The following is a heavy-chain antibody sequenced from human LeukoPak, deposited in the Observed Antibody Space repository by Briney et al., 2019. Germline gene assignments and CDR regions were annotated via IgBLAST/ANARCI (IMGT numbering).Heavy chain of an antibody. CDR2: IYYSGST. D-gene: IGHD1-26*01. Sequence: PSETLSLTCTVSGGSISSSSYYWGWIRQPPGKGLEWIGSIYYSGSTNYNPSLKSRVTVSVDTSKNQFSLKLSSVTAADTAVYYCARVYSGSYSPDYWGQGTLVTVSS. V-gene: IGHV4-39*07. CDR3: ARVYSGSYSPDY. CDR1: GGSISSSSYY. J-gene: IGHJ4*02.